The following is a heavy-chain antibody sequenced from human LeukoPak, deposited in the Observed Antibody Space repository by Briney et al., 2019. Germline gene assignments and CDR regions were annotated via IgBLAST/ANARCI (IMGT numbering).Heavy chain of an antibody. CDR2: INTDGNNT. J-gene: IGHJ3*02. D-gene: IGHD3-10*01. CDR3: ARQTVLIWFGERHDAFDI. CDR1: GFTFSSHW. Sequence: GGSLRLSCAASGFTFSSHWMHWVREAPGKGMVWVSRINTDGNNTSYADSVKGRFTISRDNAKNTLYLQMNSLRAEDTAVYYCARQTVLIWFGERHDAFDIWGQGTMVTVSS. V-gene: IGHV3-74*01.